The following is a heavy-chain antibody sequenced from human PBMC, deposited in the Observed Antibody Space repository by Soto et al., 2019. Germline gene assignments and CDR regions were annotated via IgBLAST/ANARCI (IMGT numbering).Heavy chain of an antibody. Sequence: QVQLVESGGGVVQPGRSLRLSCAASGFTFSSYGMHWVRQAPGKGLEWVAVIWYDGSNKYYADSVKGRFTISRDNSKNTLYLQMYSLRAEDTAVYYCACASGYFDYWGQGTLVTVSS. V-gene: IGHV3-33*01. J-gene: IGHJ4*02. CDR1: GFTFSSYG. CDR2: IWYDGSNK. D-gene: IGHD2-15*01. CDR3: ACASGYFDY.